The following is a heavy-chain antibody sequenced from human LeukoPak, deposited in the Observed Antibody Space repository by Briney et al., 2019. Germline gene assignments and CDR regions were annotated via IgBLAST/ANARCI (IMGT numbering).Heavy chain of an antibody. CDR3: ARRPSGGTNWFDP. Sequence: ASETLSLTCTVSGGSVSSTTYYWSWIRQPPGKGLEWIGEINHSGSTDYNPSLKSRVTISLDTSKNQFSLNLSSVTAADTAVYYCARRPSGGTNWFDPWGQGSLATVSS. J-gene: IGHJ5*02. CDR1: GGSVSSTTYY. V-gene: IGHV4-39*07. D-gene: IGHD1-26*01. CDR2: INHSGST.